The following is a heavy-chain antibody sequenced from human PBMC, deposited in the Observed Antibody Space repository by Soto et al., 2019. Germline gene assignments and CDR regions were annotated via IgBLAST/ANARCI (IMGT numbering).Heavy chain of an antibody. CDR1: GGSFSGYY. Sequence: SETLFLTCAVYGGSFSGYYWTWIRQPPGTGLEWIGEINHSGSTNYNPSLKSRVTISVDTSKNQFSLKLTSVTAADTAVYYCARDKITGLFDYWGRGTLVTVSS. J-gene: IGHJ4*02. CDR2: INHSGST. V-gene: IGHV4-34*01. CDR3: ARDKITGLFDY. D-gene: IGHD2-8*02.